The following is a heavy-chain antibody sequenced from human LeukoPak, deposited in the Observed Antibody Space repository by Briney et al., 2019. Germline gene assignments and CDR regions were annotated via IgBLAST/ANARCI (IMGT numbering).Heavy chain of an antibody. CDR2: ISSSSSYI. J-gene: IGHJ3*02. D-gene: IGHD1-20*01. V-gene: IGHV3-21*01. CDR3: ARGAYNWNPLTAFDI. CDR1: GFTFSSYS. Sequence: GGSLRLSCAASGFTFSSYSMNWVRQAPGKGLEWVSSISSSSSYIYYADSVKGRFTISRDNAKNSLYLQMNSLRAEDTAVYYCARGAYNWNPLTAFDIWGQGTLVTVSS.